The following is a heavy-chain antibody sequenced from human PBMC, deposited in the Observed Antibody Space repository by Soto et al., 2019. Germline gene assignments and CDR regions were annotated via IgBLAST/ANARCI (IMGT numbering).Heavy chain of an antibody. J-gene: IGHJ4*02. V-gene: IGHV1-18*04. CDR3: ASGRDGYNGFDY. CDR2: ISVHNGNT. D-gene: IGHD5-12*01. Sequence: QVQLVQSGAEVREPGASVKVSCKASGYTFTSYGVSWVRQAPGQGLEWMGWISVHNGNTDYAQRLQGRVTMTTATSTSTAYLEVRSLRSDDTAIYYCASGRDGYNGFDYWGQGTLVTVSS. CDR1: GYTFTSYG.